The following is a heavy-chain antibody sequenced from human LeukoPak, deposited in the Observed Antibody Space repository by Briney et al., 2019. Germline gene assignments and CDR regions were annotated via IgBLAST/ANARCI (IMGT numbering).Heavy chain of an antibody. J-gene: IGHJ6*03. D-gene: IGHD2-2*02. V-gene: IGHV4-34*01. Sequence: SETLSLTCAVYGGSFSGYYWSWIRQPPGKGLEWIGEINHSGSTNYNPSLKSRVTISVDTSKNQFSLKLSSVTAADTAVYYCARRRTADCSSTSCYRWYYYYYYMDVWAKGPRSPSP. CDR2: INHSGST. CDR1: GGSFSGYY. CDR3: ARRRTADCSSTSCYRWYYYYYYMDV.